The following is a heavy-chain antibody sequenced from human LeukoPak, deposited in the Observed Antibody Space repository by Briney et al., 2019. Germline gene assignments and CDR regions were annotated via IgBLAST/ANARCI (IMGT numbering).Heavy chain of an antibody. Sequence: PSETLSLTCIVCGVSMNNYYWSWIRQTPGKGLEWIAYSHINGESRYNPSRKSRITKSVSTSKSEFTLKLSSVTAADTAIYYCVRQPGSTAAFDTWGQGTMVTVS. D-gene: IGHD5-18*01. J-gene: IGHJ3*02. V-gene: IGHV4-4*09. CDR2: SHINGES. CDR1: GVSMNNYY. CDR3: VRQPGSTAAFDT.